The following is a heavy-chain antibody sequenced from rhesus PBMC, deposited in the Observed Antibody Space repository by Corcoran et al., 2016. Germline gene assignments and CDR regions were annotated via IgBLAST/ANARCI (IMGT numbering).Heavy chain of an antibody. V-gene: IGHV4S14*01. CDR2: IYGSGGSK. D-gene: IGHD5-42*01. Sequence: QVQLQESGPGLVKPSETLSLTCAVSGYSISSGYSCGWIRQPPGKGLEWIGSIYGSGGSKYLNPSLKSRVTLSVDTSKNQFSLKLSSVTAADTAVYYCVRVGSSWAEWDTVGTEWYFDLWGPGTPITISS. J-gene: IGHJ2*01. CDR3: VRVGSSWAEWDTVGTEWYFDL. CDR1: GYSISSGYS.